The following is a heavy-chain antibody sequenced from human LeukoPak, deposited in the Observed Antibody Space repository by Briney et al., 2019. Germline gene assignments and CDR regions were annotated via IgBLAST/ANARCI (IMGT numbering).Heavy chain of an antibody. CDR1: GYTFTSYA. V-gene: IGHV7-4-1*02. D-gene: IGHD6-19*01. Sequence: GASVKVSCKASGYTFTSYAMNWVRQAPGQGLEWMGWINTNTGNPTYAQGFTGRFVFSLDTSVSTAYLQISSLKAEDTAVYYCARGSSSGWYYYYYYMDVWGKGTTVTVS. CDR2: INTNTGNP. J-gene: IGHJ6*03. CDR3: ARGSSSGWYYYYYYMDV.